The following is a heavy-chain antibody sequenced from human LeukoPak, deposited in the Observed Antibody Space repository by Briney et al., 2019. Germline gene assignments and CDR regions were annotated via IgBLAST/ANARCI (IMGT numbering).Heavy chain of an antibody. V-gene: IGHV1-69*02. CDR2: IIPILGIA. CDR1: GGTFINYT. CDR3: GGSGSLDGGY. Sequence: EASVKVSFKASGGTFINYTISWVRQAPGQGLEWMGRIIPILGIANYAQKFQGRVTITADKSTSTAYMGLSSLRSEDTAVYYWGGSGSLDGGYWGQGTLVTVSS. J-gene: IGHJ4*02. D-gene: IGHD1-1*01.